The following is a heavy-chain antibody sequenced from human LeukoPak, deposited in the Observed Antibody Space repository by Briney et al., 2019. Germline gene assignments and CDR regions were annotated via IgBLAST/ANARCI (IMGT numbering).Heavy chain of an antibody. V-gene: IGHV1-46*01. CDR3: ARDGYCSSTSCPPFDY. CDR2: INPSGGST. D-gene: IGHD2-2*01. Sequence: ASVKVSCKASGYTFTSYYMHWVRQAPGQGLEWMGIINPSGGSTSYAQKFQGRVTMTRDTSTSTVYMELSSLRSEDTAVYYCARDGYCSSTSCPPFDYWGQGTLVTVSS. J-gene: IGHJ4*02. CDR1: GYTFTSYY.